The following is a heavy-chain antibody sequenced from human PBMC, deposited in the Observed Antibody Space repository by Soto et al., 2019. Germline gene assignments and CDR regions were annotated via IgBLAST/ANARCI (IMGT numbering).Heavy chain of an antibody. CDR3: ASGYNWNDFDY. J-gene: IGHJ4*02. D-gene: IGHD1-1*01. Sequence: KPSETLSLTCTVSGGSISSYYWSWIRQPPGKGLEWIGYIYYSGSTNYNPSLKSRVTISVDTSKNQFSLKLSSVTAADTAVYYCASGYNWNDFDYWGQGTLVTVSS. CDR1: GGSISSYY. V-gene: IGHV4-59*01. CDR2: IYYSGST.